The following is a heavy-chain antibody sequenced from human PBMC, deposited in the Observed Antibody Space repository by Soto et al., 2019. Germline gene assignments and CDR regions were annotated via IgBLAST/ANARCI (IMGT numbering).Heavy chain of an antibody. CDR2: IYWDDDK. CDR3: AHRSNYYDSSGLGFDT. J-gene: IGHJ4*02. V-gene: IGHV2-5*02. CDR1: GFSLTTTGLG. D-gene: IGHD3-22*01. Sequence: GSGPTLVNPTQTLTLTCSFSGFSLTTTGLGVAWIRQPPGKAPEWLALIYWDDDKRYTPSLNSRLTITKDTSNNQVVLTITDLAPVDTGTYYCAHRSNYYDSSGLGFDTWGQGILVTVS.